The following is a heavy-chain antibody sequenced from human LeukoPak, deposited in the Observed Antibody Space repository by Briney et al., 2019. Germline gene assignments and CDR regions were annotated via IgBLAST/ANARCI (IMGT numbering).Heavy chain of an antibody. V-gene: IGHV3-53*01. CDR1: GFTFSSYW. CDR2: IYSGGST. D-gene: IGHD1-26*01. Sequence: GGSLRLSCAASGFTFSSYWMSWVRQAPGKGLEWVSIIYSGGSTFYADSVKGRFTISRDNSKNTLYLQMNSLRAEDTAVYYCARGGSYPSAFDIWGQGTMVTVSS. J-gene: IGHJ3*02. CDR3: ARGGSYPSAFDI.